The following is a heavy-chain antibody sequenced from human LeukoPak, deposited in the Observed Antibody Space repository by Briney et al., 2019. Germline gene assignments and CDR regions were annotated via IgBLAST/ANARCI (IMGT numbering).Heavy chain of an antibody. J-gene: IGHJ5*02. V-gene: IGHV4-39*01. CDR3: VRRIAAAEAWFDP. CDR2: IYYSGST. Sequence: WVRQAPGKGLEWIASIYYSGSTYYNPSLKSRVTISVDTSKNQFSLKLSSVTATDTAVYYCVRRIAAAEAWFDPWGQGTLATVSS. D-gene: IGHD6-13*01.